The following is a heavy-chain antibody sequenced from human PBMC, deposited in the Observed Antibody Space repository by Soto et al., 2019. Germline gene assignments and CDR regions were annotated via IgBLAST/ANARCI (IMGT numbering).Heavy chain of an antibody. D-gene: IGHD5-12*01. CDR1: GYTFFTYD. J-gene: IGHJ5*02. V-gene: IGHV1-18*01. CDR3: ARHHGPTTSENWFDP. CDR2: ISTYSGDT. Sequence: ASVKVSCKASGYTFFTYDISWVRQAPGQGLEWMGWISTYSGDTKYAQKFQGRVTMTTDTSTTTAYLELRSLRSDDTAVYYCARHHGPTTSENWFDPWGQGALVTVSS.